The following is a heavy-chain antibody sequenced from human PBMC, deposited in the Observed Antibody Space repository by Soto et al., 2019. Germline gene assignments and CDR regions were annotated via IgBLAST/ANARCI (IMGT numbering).Heavy chain of an antibody. V-gene: IGHV3-23*01. CDR3: AKDSGIEATRIPLWAFDL. D-gene: IGHD1-26*01. CDR2: ISGSDGST. J-gene: IGHJ3*01. CDR1: GDTLSSYA. Sequence: WGTLGLSCAASGDTLSSYAMSWVRQAPRKGLEWVSAISGSDGSTYYTDSLKGRFTIPRDNSKNTLYLQMTSLRTEDTAVYYSAKDSGIEATRIPLWAFDLWGQGTLVTGSS.